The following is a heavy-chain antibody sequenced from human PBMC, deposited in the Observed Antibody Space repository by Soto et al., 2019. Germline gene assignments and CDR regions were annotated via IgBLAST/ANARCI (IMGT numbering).Heavy chain of an antibody. CDR1: GFTFSSYG. CDR3: ARDLGMIVVVNFFDY. Sequence: SLRLSCAASGFTFSSYGMHWVRQAPGKGLEWVAVIWYDGSNKYYADSVKGRFTISRDNSKNTLYLQMNSLRAGDTAVYYCARDLGMIVVVNFFDYWGQGTLVTVSS. V-gene: IGHV3-33*01. D-gene: IGHD3-22*01. J-gene: IGHJ4*02. CDR2: IWYDGSNK.